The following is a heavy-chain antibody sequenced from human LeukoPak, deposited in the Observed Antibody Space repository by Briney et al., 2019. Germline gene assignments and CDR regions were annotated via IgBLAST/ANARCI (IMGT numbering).Heavy chain of an antibody. D-gene: IGHD3-22*01. CDR1: GFTVGDNY. CDR2: ISSSGNTI. CDR3: AREGYYDSSGYYVGY. V-gene: IGHV3-11*01. J-gene: IGHJ4*02. Sequence: TGGSLRLSCAGSGFTVGDNYMNWIRQAPGKGLEWISYISSSGNTINYADSVKGRFTIFRDNAKNSLYLQMNSLRAEDTAVYYCAREGYYDSSGYYVGYWGQGTLVTVSS.